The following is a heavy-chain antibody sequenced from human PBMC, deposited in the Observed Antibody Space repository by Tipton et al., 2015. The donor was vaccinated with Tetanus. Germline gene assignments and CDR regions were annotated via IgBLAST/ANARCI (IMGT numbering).Heavy chain of an antibody. CDR2: IYPGDSYS. J-gene: IGHJ5*02. CDR1: GYMFSSHW. Sequence: QLVQSGAEVKQPGESLKISCKGSGYMFSSHWIGWVRQVPGKGLEWLGTIYPGDSYSTYSPSFEGQVTISADRSTTTAYLQWDRLKVSDTAMYFCARHGWGTSYSWFDPWGQGTLVTVSS. CDR3: ARHGWGTSYSWFDP. V-gene: IGHV5-51*01. D-gene: IGHD3-10*01.